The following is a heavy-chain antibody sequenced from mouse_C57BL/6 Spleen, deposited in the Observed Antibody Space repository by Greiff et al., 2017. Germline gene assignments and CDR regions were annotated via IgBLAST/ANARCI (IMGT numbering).Heavy chain of an antibody. CDR1: GYTFTSYW. V-gene: IGHV1-69*01. CDR3: ALDYEGYYNAMEY. Sequence: VQLQQPGAELVMPGASVKLSCKASGYTFTSYWMHWVKQRPGQGLEWIGEIDPSDSYTNYNQKFKGKSTLTVDKSSSTAYMQLSSLTSEDSAVYYCALDYEGYYNAMEYWGQGTSVTVSS. J-gene: IGHJ4*01. CDR2: IDPSDSYT. D-gene: IGHD2-4*01.